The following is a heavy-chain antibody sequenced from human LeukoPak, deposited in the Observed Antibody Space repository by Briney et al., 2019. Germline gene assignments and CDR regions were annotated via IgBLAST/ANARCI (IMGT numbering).Heavy chain of an antibody. CDR1: GYTFTSYG. J-gene: IGHJ6*03. CDR3: ARGTGYDISYYMDV. Sequence: VASVKVSCKASGYTFTSYGISWVQQAPGQGLEWMGWISAYNGNTNYAQKLQGRVTMTTDTSTSTAYMELRSLRSDDTAVYYCARGTGYDISYYMDVWGKGTTVTVSS. D-gene: IGHD5-12*01. V-gene: IGHV1-18*01. CDR2: ISAYNGNT.